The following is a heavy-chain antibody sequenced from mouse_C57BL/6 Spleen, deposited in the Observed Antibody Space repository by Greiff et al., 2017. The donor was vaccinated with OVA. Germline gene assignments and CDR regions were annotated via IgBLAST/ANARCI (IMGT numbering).Heavy chain of an antibody. CDR3: ARPLGRNYAMDY. D-gene: IGHD4-1*01. V-gene: IGHV5-17*01. J-gene: IGHJ4*01. Sequence: VQLQQSGGGLVKPGGSLKLSCAASGFTFSDYGMHWVRQAPEKGLEWVAYISSGSSTIYYADTVKGRFTISRDNAKNTLFLQMTSLRSEDTAMYYCARPLGRNYAMDYWGQGTSVTVSS. CDR1: GFTFSDYG. CDR2: ISSGSSTI.